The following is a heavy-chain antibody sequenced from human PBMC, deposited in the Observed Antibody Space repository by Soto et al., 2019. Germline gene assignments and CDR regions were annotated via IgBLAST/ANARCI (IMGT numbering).Heavy chain of an antibody. CDR2: ISGSGGST. CDR3: AKEFFGVPLGGFDY. J-gene: IGHJ4*02. CDR1: GFTFSSYA. Sequence: PGGSLRLSWAASGFTFSSYAMIWVRQAPGKGLEWVSAISGSGGSTYYADSVKGRFTISRDNSKNTLYLQMNSLRAEDTAVYFCAKEFFGVPLGGFDYWGQGTLVTVSS. V-gene: IGHV3-23*01. D-gene: IGHD3-10*01.